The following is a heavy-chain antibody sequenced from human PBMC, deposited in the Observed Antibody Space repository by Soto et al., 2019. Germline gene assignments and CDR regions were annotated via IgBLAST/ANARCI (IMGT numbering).Heavy chain of an antibody. D-gene: IGHD3-3*01. V-gene: IGHV3-33*01. CDR1: GFTFSSYG. CDR2: IWYDGSNE. J-gene: IGHJ6*02. Sequence: QVQLVESGGGVVQPGRSLRLSCAAFGFTFSSYGMHWVRQAPGKGLEWVAVIWYDGSNEYFADSVKGRFTISRDNPKNTLYLQMNSLRAEDTAVYYCAREASRAIVGVVNQPGGMDVWGQGTTVTVTS. CDR3: AREASRAIVGVVNQPGGMDV.